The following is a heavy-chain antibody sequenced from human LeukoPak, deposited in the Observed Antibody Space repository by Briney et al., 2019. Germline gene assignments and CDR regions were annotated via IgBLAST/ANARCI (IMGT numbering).Heavy chain of an antibody. J-gene: IGHJ4*02. CDR3: ARLPSNYYDSSGYYFDY. CDR2: IYTSGST. Sequence: SQTLSLTCTVSGGSISSGSYYWSWIRQPAGKGLEWIGRIYTSGSTNYNPSLKSRVTISVDTSKNQFSLKLSSVTAADTAVYYCARLPSNYYDSSGYYFDYWGQGTLVTVSS. V-gene: IGHV4-61*02. D-gene: IGHD3-22*01. CDR1: GGSISSGSYY.